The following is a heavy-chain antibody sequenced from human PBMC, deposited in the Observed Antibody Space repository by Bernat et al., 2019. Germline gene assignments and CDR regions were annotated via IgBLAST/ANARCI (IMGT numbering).Heavy chain of an antibody. V-gene: IGHV3-48*02. J-gene: IGHJ4*02. Sequence: VKLVESGGDLVQPGGSLRLSCPTSGFTFSAFSMTWVRQAPGKGLALVSSISSSGNTIYYAYSVQGRFTIARDNAKNSLYRQMNSLRDEDTAVYNCARGSNGIPAAVDYWGQGTLVTVSS. CDR2: ISSSGNTI. D-gene: IGHD6-13*01. CDR1: GFTFSAFS. CDR3: ARGSNGIPAAVDY.